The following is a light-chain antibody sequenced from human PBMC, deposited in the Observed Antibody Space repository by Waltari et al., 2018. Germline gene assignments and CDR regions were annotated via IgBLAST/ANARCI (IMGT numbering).Light chain of an antibody. CDR3: CSYAGSYTLV. V-gene: IGLV2-11*01. Sequence: QSALTQPRSVSGSPGQSVTISCPGTSSDVGGYNYVSWYQQHPGKAPKLMIYDVSKRPSGVPDRFSDSKSGNTASLTISGLQAEDEADYYCCSYAGSYTLVFGGGTKLTVL. J-gene: IGLJ2*01. CDR2: DVS. CDR1: SSDVGGYNY.